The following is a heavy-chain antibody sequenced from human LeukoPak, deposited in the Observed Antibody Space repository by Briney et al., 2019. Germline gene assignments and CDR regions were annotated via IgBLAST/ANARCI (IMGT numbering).Heavy chain of an antibody. CDR1: GFTFSSYW. CDR2: IKQAGSEK. CDR3: ARYDFLTGYYSHFDC. V-gene: IGHV3-7*01. D-gene: IGHD3/OR15-3a*01. J-gene: IGHJ4*02. Sequence: GGSLRLSCAASGFTFSSYWMSWVRQAPGKGLEWVANIKQAGSEKSYVDSVKGRFTISRDNAKHSLYLQMNSLRAEDTAVYYCARYDFLTGYYSHFDCWGQGTLATVSS.